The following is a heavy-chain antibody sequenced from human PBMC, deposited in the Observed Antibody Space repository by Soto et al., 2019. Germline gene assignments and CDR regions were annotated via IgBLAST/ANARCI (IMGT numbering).Heavy chain of an antibody. V-gene: IGHV3-15*01. CDR3: VTDRGGGMDV. Sequence: EVQLVESGGGMVMPGGSLRLSCAASGFTFSDAWMTWIRQAPGKGLQCVGRIKRKIDGETTDYAAPVKGRFTISRDDSRHTLDLQMNNLKVEATAMYYCVTDRGGGMDVWGQGTTVTVSS. CDR2: IKRKIDGETT. D-gene: IGHD3-10*01. CDR1: GFTFSDAW. J-gene: IGHJ6*01.